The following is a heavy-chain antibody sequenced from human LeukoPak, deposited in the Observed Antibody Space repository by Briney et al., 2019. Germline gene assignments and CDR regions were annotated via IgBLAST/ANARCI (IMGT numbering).Heavy chain of an antibody. D-gene: IGHD4-11*01. J-gene: IGHJ4*02. CDR3: ARDDFSTYPGLNYFDY. Sequence: PSASVTVSCKASGYTFTHYAVHWVRQAPGQRLEWMGWTNVGNDYTESSQKFQDRLTITSDTTATTVYMELSSLRSEDTAVYYCARDDFSTYPGLNYFDYWGQGSLVTVSS. V-gene: IGHV1-3*01. CDR2: TNVGNDYT. CDR1: GYTFTHYA.